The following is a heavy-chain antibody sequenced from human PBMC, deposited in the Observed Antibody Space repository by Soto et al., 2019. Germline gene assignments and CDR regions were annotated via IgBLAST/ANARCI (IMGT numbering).Heavy chain of an antibody. D-gene: IGHD2-15*01. J-gene: IGHJ4*02. V-gene: IGHV3-23*01. Sequence: PGGSLRLSCAASGFTFSSYAMSWVRQAPGKGLEWVSAISGSGGSTYYADSVKGRFTISRDNSKNTLYLQMNSLRAEDTAVYYCAKEGPYCSGGSCYFDYWGQGTLVTVSS. CDR2: ISGSGGST. CDR3: AKEGPYCSGGSCYFDY. CDR1: GFTFSSYA.